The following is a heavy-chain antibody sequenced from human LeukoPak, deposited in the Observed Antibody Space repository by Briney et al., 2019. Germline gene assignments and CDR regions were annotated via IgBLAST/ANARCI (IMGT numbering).Heavy chain of an antibody. Sequence: ASVKVSCKASGYTFTSYDINWVRQATGQGLEWMGWMNPNSGNTGYAQKFQGRVTMTRNTSMSTAYMELSSLRSEDTAVYYCARVYCGGDCHAYYFDYWGQGTLVTVSS. CDR2: MNPNSGNT. CDR1: GYTFTSYD. J-gene: IGHJ4*02. D-gene: IGHD2-21*02. CDR3: ARVYCGGDCHAYYFDY. V-gene: IGHV1-8*01.